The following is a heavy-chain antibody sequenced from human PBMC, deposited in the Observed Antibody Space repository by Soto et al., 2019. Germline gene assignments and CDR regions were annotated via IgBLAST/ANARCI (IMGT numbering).Heavy chain of an antibody. CDR2: IWYDGSNK. Sequence: GGSLRLSCAASGFTFSSYGMHWVRQAPGKGLEWVAVIWYDGSNKYYADSVKGRFTISRDNSKNTLYLQMNSLRAEDTAVYYCAREEVVAASRYYYYGMDVWGQGTTVTVSS. CDR3: AREEVVAASRYYYYGMDV. D-gene: IGHD2-15*01. V-gene: IGHV3-33*01. CDR1: GFTFSSYG. J-gene: IGHJ6*02.